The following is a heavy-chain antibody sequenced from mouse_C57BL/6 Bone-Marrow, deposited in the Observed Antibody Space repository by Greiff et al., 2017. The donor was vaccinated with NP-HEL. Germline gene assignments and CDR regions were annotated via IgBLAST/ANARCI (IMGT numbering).Heavy chain of an antibody. D-gene: IGHD2-12*01. CDR1: GYTFTDYE. CDR3: TRFLLRGFAY. V-gene: IGHV1-15*01. CDR2: IDPETGGT. Sequence: VQLQQSGAELVRPGASVTLSCKASGYTFTDYEMHWVKQTPVHGLEWIGAIDPETGGTAYNQKFKGKAILTADKSSSTAYMELRSLTSEDSAVYYCTRFLLRGFAYWGQGTLVTVSA. J-gene: IGHJ3*01.